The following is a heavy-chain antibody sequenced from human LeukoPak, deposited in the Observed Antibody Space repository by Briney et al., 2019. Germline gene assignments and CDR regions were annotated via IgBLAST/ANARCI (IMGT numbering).Heavy chain of an antibody. Sequence: SETLSLTCTVSGGSISSYYWSWIRQPPGKGLEWIGYIYHSGSTYYNPSLKSRVTISVDTSKNQFSLKLSSVTAADTAVYYCAREMSYRFDPWGQGTLVTVSS. CDR3: AREMSYRFDP. CDR2: IYHSGST. J-gene: IGHJ5*02. D-gene: IGHD3-10*01. CDR1: GGSISSYY. V-gene: IGHV4-59*12.